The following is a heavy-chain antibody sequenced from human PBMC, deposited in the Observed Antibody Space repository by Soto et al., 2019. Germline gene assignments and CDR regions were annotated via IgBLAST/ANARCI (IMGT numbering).Heavy chain of an antibody. V-gene: IGHV3-30*18. J-gene: IGHJ4*02. D-gene: IGHD2-15*01. CDR3: AKDGAPRYCSRSSCHPAGAY. Sequence: SLRLSCGGSGFTFSNSGLHRVRQAPGNGLDGVSFISFDGIHKYYADSVKGRFTISRDNSNNMLYLQMDSLTTEDTAVYYCAKDGAPRYCSRSSCHPAGAYWGQGT. CDR1: GFTFSNSG. CDR2: ISFDGIHK.